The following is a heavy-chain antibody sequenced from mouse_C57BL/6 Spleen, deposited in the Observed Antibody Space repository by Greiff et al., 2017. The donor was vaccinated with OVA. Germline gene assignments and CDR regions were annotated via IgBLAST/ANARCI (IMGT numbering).Heavy chain of an antibody. CDR1: GFTFSSYT. CDR3: ARHGLYYDYDGAWFAY. Sequence: EVMLVESGGGLVKPGGSLKLSCAASGFTFSSYTMSWVRQTPEKRLEWVATISGGGGNTYYPDSVKGRFTISRDNAKNTLYLQMSSLRSEDTALYYCARHGLYYDYDGAWFAYWGQGTLVTVSA. J-gene: IGHJ3*01. D-gene: IGHD2-4*01. CDR2: ISGGGGNT. V-gene: IGHV5-9*01.